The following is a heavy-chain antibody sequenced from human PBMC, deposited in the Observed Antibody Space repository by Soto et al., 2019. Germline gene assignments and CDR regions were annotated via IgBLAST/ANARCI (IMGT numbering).Heavy chain of an antibody. CDR2: INAGNGNT. J-gene: IGHJ4*02. CDR3: ARDMGFGLSDY. V-gene: IGHV1-3*01. Sequence: ASVKVSCKASGYTFTSYAMHWVRQAPGQRLEWMGWINAGNGNTKYSQKFQGRVTITRDTSASTAYMEPSSLRSEDTAVYYCARDMGFGLSDYWGQGTQVTVSS. D-gene: IGHD3-10*01. CDR1: GYTFTSYA.